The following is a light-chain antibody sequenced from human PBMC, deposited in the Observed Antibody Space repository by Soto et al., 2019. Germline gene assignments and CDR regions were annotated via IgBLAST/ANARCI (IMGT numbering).Light chain of an antibody. Sequence: QSVLTQPPSASGTPGQRVTISCSGTSSNIGSNTVSWYQQLPGTAPKLLISNDNQRPSGVPDRFSGSKSGTSASLAISGLQSEVEADYYCAAWDDSLNGVVFGGGTKLTVL. CDR3: AAWDDSLNGVV. J-gene: IGLJ2*01. CDR2: NDN. CDR1: SSNIGSNT. V-gene: IGLV1-44*01.